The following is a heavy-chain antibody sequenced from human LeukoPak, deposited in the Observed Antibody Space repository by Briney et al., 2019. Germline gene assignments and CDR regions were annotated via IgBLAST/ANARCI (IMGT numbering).Heavy chain of an antibody. CDR3: ARAARTTVVTPLDY. V-gene: IGHV3-11*01. J-gene: IGHJ4*02. D-gene: IGHD4-23*01. CDR2: ISSSGGTI. CDR1: GFTFSDYY. Sequence: GSLRLSCAASGFTFSDYYMSWIRQAPGKGLEWVSYISSSGGTIYYADSVKGRFTISRDNAKNSLYLQMNSLRAEDTAVYYCARAARTTVVTPLDYWGQGTLVTVSS.